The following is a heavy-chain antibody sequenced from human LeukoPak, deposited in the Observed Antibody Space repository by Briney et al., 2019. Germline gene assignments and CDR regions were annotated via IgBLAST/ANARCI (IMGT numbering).Heavy chain of an antibody. Sequence: GASVKVSCKASGYTFTSYDIIWVRQAPGQGLEWMGWISAYNGNTNYAQKLQGRVTMTTDTSTSTAYMELRSLRSDDTAVYYCARYSYGYGADYWGQGTLVTVSS. D-gene: IGHD5-18*01. CDR2: ISAYNGNT. J-gene: IGHJ4*02. V-gene: IGHV1-18*01. CDR3: ARYSYGYGADY. CDR1: GYTFTSYD.